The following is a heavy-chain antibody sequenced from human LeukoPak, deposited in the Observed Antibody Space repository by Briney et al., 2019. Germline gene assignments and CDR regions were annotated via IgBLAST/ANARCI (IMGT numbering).Heavy chain of an antibody. D-gene: IGHD1-14*01. V-gene: IGHV1-46*01. CDR2: INPSGGGT. CDR3: ARFRGTYPIDY. Sequence: ASVKVSCKASGYTFTSYFMHWARQAPGQGLEWMGVINPSGGGTAYAQKFQARVTMTRDTSTSTVYMELSSLRSEDTAVYYCARFRGTYPIDYWGQGTLVTVSS. CDR1: GYTFTSYF. J-gene: IGHJ4*02.